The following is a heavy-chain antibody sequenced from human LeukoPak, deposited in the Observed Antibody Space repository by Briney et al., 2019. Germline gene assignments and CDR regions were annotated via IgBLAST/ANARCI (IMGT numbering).Heavy chain of an antibody. CDR1: GGSFSSYY. J-gene: IGHJ4*02. CDR3: ARVGWFGDRNRFDY. V-gene: IGHV4-34*01. D-gene: IGHD3-10*01. Sequence: SETLSLTCAVYGGSFSSYYWSWIRQPPGKGLEWIGEINHSGSTNYNPSLKSRVTISVDTSKNQFSLKLSSVTAADTAVYYCARVGWFGDRNRFDYWGQGTLVTVSS. CDR2: INHSGST.